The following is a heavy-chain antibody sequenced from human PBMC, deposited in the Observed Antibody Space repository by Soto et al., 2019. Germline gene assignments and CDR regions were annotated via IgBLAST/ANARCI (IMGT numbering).Heavy chain of an antibody. V-gene: IGHV3-53*01. CDR2: IYSGGST. CDR3: ASAHYYDSSGYLN. Sequence: PGGSLRLSCAASGFTVSSNYMSWVRQAPGKGLEWVSVIYSGGSTYYADSVKGRFTISRDNSKNTLYLQMNSLRAEDTAVYYCASAHYYDSSGYLNWGQGTLVTLSS. J-gene: IGHJ4*02. CDR1: GFTVSSNY. D-gene: IGHD3-22*01.